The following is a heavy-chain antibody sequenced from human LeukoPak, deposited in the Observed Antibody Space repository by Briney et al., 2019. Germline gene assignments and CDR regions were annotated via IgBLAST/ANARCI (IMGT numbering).Heavy chain of an antibody. Sequence: GGSLRLSCAASGLTFSSSAMNWVRQAPGKGLEWVSVISGSGGSTNYADSVKGRFTISRDNSKNTLYLQMNSLRAEDTAVYYCAKLGQLERWGQGTLVTVSS. V-gene: IGHV3-23*01. CDR2: ISGSGGST. CDR3: AKLGQLER. D-gene: IGHD6-13*01. J-gene: IGHJ4*02. CDR1: GLTFSSSA.